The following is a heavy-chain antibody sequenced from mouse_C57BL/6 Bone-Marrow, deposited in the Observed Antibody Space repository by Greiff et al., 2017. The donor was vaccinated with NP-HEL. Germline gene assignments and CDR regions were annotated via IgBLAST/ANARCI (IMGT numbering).Heavy chain of an antibody. CDR3: ARDRAVVATYWYFDV. J-gene: IGHJ1*03. D-gene: IGHD1-1*01. CDR2: ISDGGSYT. V-gene: IGHV5-4*01. Sequence: EVKVVESGGGLVKPGGSLKLSCAASGFTFSSYAMSWVRQTPEKRLEWVATISDGGSYTYYPDNVKGRFTISRDNAKNNLYLQMSHLKSEDTAMYYCARDRAVVATYWYFDVWGTGTTVTVSS. CDR1: GFTFSSYA.